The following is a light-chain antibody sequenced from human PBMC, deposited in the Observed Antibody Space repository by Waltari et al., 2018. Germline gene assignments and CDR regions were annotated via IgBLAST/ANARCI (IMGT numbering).Light chain of an antibody. CDR3: QQYNGYSNR. J-gene: IGKJ2*03. CDR1: KNINDW. Sequence: DIQMTQSPSTLSASVGDTVTITCRATKNINDWLAWFQQRPGKAPKLLIYKASTLESGVPSRFSGSGSGTEFTLTISSLQPDDFATYYCQQYNGYSNRFSQGTKLEIK. CDR2: KAS. V-gene: IGKV1-5*03.